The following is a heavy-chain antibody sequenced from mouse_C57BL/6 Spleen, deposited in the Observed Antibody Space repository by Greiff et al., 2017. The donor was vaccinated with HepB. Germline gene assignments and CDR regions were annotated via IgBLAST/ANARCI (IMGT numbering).Heavy chain of an antibody. D-gene: IGHD1-1*01. Sequence: EVKVVESEGGLVQPGSSMKLSCTASGFTFSDYYMAWVRQVPEKGLEWVANINYDGSSTYYLDSLKSRFIISRDNAKNILYLQMSSLKSEDTATYYCARVYGSSYAYFDVWGTGTTVTVSS. CDR2: INYDGSST. CDR1: GFTFSDYY. J-gene: IGHJ1*03. V-gene: IGHV5-16*01. CDR3: ARVYGSSYAYFDV.